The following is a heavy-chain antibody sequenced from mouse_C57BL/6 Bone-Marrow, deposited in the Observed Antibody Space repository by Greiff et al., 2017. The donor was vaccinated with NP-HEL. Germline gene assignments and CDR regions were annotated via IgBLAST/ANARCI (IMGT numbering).Heavy chain of an antibody. CDR1: GYTFTSYG. CDR3: ARRITTVVENPYFDV. V-gene: IGHV1-81*01. D-gene: IGHD1-1*01. J-gene: IGHJ1*03. Sequence: VQLQESGAELARPGASVKLSCKASGYTFTSYGISWVKQRTGQGLEWIGEIYPRSGNTYYNEKFKGKATLTADKSSSTAYMELRSLTSEDSAVYFCARRITTVVENPYFDVWGTGTTVTVSS. CDR2: IYPRSGNT.